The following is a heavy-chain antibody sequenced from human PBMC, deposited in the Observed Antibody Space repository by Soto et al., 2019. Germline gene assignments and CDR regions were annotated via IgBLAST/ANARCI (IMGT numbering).Heavy chain of an antibody. J-gene: IGHJ6*02. CDR3: AGDASYYSLWSGYYPSRNGMDV. CDR2: IWYDGSKK. CDR1: GFTFSSFG. D-gene: IGHD3-3*01. Sequence: QVQVVESGGGVVQPGRSLRLSCAASGFTFSSFGMHWVRQAPGKGLEWVSLIWYDGSKKSYGDSVKGRFTISRDNSRNTVYLQVISLRGDDTAVYYCAGDASYYSLWSGYYPSRNGMDVWGQGTTVTVSS. V-gene: IGHV3-33*01.